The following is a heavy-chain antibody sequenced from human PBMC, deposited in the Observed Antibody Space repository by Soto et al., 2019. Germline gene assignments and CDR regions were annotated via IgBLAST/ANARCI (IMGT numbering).Heavy chain of an antibody. CDR2: ISAYNGNT. V-gene: IGHV1-18*01. D-gene: IGHD3-16*01. J-gene: IGHJ6*02. CDR1: GYTFSNDG. Sequence: ASVKVSCKASGYTFSNDGINWVRQAPGQGLEWMGWISAYNGNTEYAQNFQGRVTMTTDTSTSTAYMELRSLRSDDTAVYSCARGGTTSADYYYGMDVWGLGTTVTVSS. CDR3: ARGGTTSADYYYGMDV.